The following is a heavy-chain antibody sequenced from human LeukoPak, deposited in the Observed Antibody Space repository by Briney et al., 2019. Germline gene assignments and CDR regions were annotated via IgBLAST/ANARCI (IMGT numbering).Heavy chain of an antibody. V-gene: IGHV3-23*01. CDR3: ARAAGLLVYYYYYGMDV. CDR2: ISGSGGST. CDR1: GFTFSSYA. J-gene: IGHJ6*02. D-gene: IGHD2-15*01. Sequence: GGSLRLSCAASGFTFSSYAMSWVRQAPGKGLEWVSAISGSGGSTYYADSVKGRFTISRDNSKNTLYLQMNSLRAEDTAVYYCARAAGLLVYYYYYGMDVWGQGTTVTVSS.